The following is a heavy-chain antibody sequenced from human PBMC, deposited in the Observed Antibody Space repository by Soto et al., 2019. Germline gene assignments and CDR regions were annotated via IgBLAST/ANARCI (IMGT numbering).Heavy chain of an antibody. D-gene: IGHD1-26*01. Sequence: SETLSLTCTVSGGSINYYFWSWIRQPPGKELERIAYISYSGLTHYSPSLESRATISVDTSKNQFSLKLTSMTATDTAVYYCARQKTMGATSFDSWGPGALVT. V-gene: IGHV4-59*08. J-gene: IGHJ4*02. CDR3: ARQKTMGATSFDS. CDR1: GGSINYYF. CDR2: ISYSGLT.